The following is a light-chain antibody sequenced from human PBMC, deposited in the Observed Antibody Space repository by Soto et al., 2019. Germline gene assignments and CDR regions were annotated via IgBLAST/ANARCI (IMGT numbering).Light chain of an antibody. Sequence: QSVLTQPPSASGTPGQRVTISCSGSSSNIGSNTVNWYQQLTGTAPKLLIYSNNQRPSGVTDRFSGSKSGTSASLAISGLQSEDEADYYCAAWDDSLNGVVVGGGTNLTV. CDR1: SSNIGSNT. V-gene: IGLV1-44*01. CDR2: SNN. J-gene: IGLJ2*01. CDR3: AAWDDSLNGVV.